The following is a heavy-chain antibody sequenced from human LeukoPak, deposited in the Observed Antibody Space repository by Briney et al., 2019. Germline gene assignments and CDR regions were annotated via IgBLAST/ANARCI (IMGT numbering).Heavy chain of an antibody. V-gene: IGHV1-46*01. D-gene: IGHD2-2*01. CDR1: GYTFTSYY. CDR3: ARDSSHRYCSSTSCSEADAFDI. J-gene: IGHJ3*02. CDR2: INPSGGST. Sequence: ASVKVSCKASGYTFTSYYMHWVRQAPGQGLEWMGIINPSGGSTSYAQKFQGRVTITTDESTSTAYMELSSLRSEDTAVYYCARDSSHRYCSSTSCSEADAFDIWGQGTMVTVSS.